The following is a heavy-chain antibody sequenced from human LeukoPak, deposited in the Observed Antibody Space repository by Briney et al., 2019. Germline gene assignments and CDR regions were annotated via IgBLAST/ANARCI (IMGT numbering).Heavy chain of an antibody. J-gene: IGHJ4*02. CDR3: VTGDGYNYRFDY. CDR2: IWYDGSNK. CDR1: GFTFSSYG. V-gene: IGHV3-33*03. Sequence: GGSLRLSCAASGFTFSSYGMHWVRQAPGKGLEWVAVIWYDGSNKYYADSVKGRFTISRDNSKNSLYLQMNSLRAEDTAVYYCVTGDGYNYRFDYWGQGTLVTVSS. D-gene: IGHD5-24*01.